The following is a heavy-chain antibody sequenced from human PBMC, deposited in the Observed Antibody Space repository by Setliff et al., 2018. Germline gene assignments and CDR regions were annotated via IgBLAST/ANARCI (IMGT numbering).Heavy chain of an antibody. Sequence: SETLSLTCTVSGGSISSHYWSWIRQPPGKGLEWIGYIYYSGSTNYNPSLKSRVTISVDTSKNQFSLKLSSVTAADTAVYYCARGKSVTASNWFDPWGQGTLVTVSS. V-gene: IGHV4-59*08. CDR2: IYYSGST. CDR1: GGSISSHY. CDR3: ARGKSVTASNWFDP. J-gene: IGHJ5*02. D-gene: IGHD5-18*01.